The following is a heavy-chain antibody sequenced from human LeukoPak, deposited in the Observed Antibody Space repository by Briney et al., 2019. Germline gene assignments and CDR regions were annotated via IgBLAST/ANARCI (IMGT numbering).Heavy chain of an antibody. CDR3: ARDLDSIFDY. Sequence: GGSLRLSCAASGFTFSSYSMNWVRQAPGKGLEWVSSISSSSSYIYYADSVKGRFTISRDNAKNSLYLQANSLRAEDTAVYYCARDLDSIFDYWGQGTLVTVSS. V-gene: IGHV3-21*01. D-gene: IGHD3-3*02. J-gene: IGHJ4*02. CDR2: ISSSSSYI. CDR1: GFTFSSYS.